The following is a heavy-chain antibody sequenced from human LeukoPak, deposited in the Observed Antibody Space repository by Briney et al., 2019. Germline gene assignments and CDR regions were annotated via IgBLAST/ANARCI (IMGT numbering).Heavy chain of an antibody. CDR2: FSSGGSA. Sequence: SGSPPLTCIVPVGSICSSSYYWASIRPSPGKGLEWIGTFSSGGSAYYTPSLTSRVSISKDTPDNQFSLRLYSVTAADTAVYYCARKQTGTMYDVWGQGTQVTVSS. CDR1: VGSICSSSYY. V-gene: IGHV4-39*07. CDR3: ARKQTGTMYDV. D-gene: IGHD1-7*01. J-gene: IGHJ4*02.